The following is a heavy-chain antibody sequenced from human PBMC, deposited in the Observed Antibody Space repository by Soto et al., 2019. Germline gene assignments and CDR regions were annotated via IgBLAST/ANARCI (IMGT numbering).Heavy chain of an antibody. Sequence: GGSLRLSCAASGFTFSSYAMHWVRQAPGKGLEWVAVISYDGSNKYYADSVKGRFTISRDNSKNTLYLQMNSLRAEDTAVYYCARDPIAYCGVDCYPSFDPWGQGTLVTVSS. D-gene: IGHD2-21*02. J-gene: IGHJ5*02. CDR3: ARDPIAYCGVDCYPSFDP. CDR2: ISYDGSNK. V-gene: IGHV3-30-3*01. CDR1: GFTFSSYA.